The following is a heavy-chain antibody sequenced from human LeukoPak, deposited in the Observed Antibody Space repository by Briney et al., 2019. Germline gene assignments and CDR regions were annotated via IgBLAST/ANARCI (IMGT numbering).Heavy chain of an antibody. CDR1: GFTFSSYW. J-gene: IGHJ4*02. D-gene: IGHD2/OR15-2a*01. CDR3: AKEGRPPRTDNSHNYLFDDY. V-gene: IGHV3-74*01. Sequence: GGSLRLSCAASGFTFSSYWMHWVRQAPGKGLVWVSRINSDGSRTSYADSVKGRFTISRDNAKNTLFLQMDSLRAEDTAVYYCAKEGRPPRTDNSHNYLFDDYWGQGTLVTVSS. CDR2: INSDGSRT.